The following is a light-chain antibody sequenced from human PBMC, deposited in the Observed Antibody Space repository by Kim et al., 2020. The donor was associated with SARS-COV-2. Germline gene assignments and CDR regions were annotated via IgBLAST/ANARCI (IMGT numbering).Light chain of an antibody. CDR1: QGITSA. J-gene: IGKJ4*01. Sequence: AIQLTQSPSSLSASVGDRVTITCRASQGITSALAWYQQKAGNAPKLLISDASSLASGVPSKFSGSGFGTDFTLTISSLQPEDFATYYCQQYYHYPLAFGEGTQVDIK. CDR2: DAS. CDR3: QQYYHYPLA. V-gene: IGKV1D-13*01.